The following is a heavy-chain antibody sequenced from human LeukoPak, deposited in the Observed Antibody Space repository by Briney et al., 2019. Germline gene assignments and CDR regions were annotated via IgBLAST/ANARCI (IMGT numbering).Heavy chain of an antibody. J-gene: IGHJ6*03. CDR2: IYYSGST. V-gene: IGHV4-59*12. CDR3: ARTRTNYYYFYYMDV. Sequence: SETLSLTCTVSGGSISSYYWSWIRQPPGKGLEWIGYIYYSGSTNYNPSLKSRVTISVDTSNNQFSLKLSSVTAADTAVYYCARTRTNYYYFYYMDVWGKGATVTVSS. CDR1: GGSISSYY.